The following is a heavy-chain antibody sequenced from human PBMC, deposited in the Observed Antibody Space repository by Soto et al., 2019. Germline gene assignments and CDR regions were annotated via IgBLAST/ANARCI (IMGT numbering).Heavy chain of an antibody. D-gene: IGHD6-19*01. CDR3: ASGSSGWYYSDY. CDR2: IIPIFGTA. Sequence: QVQLVQSGAEVKKPGSSVKVSCKASGGTFSSYAISWVRQAPGQGLEWMGGIIPIFGTANYAQKFQGRVTIPEDDATSTAEMELSSLRSEDTAVYYCASGSSGWYYSDYWGQGTLVTVSS. J-gene: IGHJ4*02. CDR1: GGTFSSYA. V-gene: IGHV1-69*12.